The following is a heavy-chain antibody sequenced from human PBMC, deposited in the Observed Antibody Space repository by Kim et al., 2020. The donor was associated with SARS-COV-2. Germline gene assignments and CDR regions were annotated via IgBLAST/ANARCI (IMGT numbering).Heavy chain of an antibody. CDR2: INPNSGGT. V-gene: IGHV1-2*06. CDR3: ARDPHYYGSGSYRHPLDY. Sequence: ASVKVSCKASGYTFTGYYMHWVRQAPGQGLEWMGRINPNSGGTNYAQKFQGRVTMTRDTSISTAYMELSRLRSDDTAVYYCARDPHYYGSGSYRHPLDYWGQGTLVTVSS. J-gene: IGHJ4*02. CDR1: GYTFTGYY. D-gene: IGHD3-10*01.